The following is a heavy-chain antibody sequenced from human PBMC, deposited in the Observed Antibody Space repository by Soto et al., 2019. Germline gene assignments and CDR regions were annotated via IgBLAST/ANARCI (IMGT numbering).Heavy chain of an antibody. D-gene: IGHD3-3*01. CDR2: IWYDGSNK. CDR3: AREFAIFLSGFAPLDYMYV. J-gene: IGHJ6*02. Sequence: QVQLVESGGGVVQPGRSLRLSCAASGFTFSSYGMHWVRQAPGKGREWVAVIWYDGSNKYYADSVKGRFTISRDNSKNTLYLQMNSLRAEDTAVYYCAREFAIFLSGFAPLDYMYVWCQGTTVTVSS. V-gene: IGHV3-33*01. CDR1: GFTFSSYG.